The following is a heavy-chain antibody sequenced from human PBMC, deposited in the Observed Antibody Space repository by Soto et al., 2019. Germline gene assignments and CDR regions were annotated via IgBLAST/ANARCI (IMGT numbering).Heavy chain of an antibody. CDR1: GFTFSSYA. CDR2: ISGSGGST. Sequence: GGALRLSFAASGFTFSSYANSLGRPAPGKGVDWVSAISGSGGSTYYADSVKGRFTISRDNSKNTLYLQMNSLRAEDTAVYYCAKERITIFGVAARNDYDYWGQGTLVTVSS. D-gene: IGHD3-3*01. CDR3: AKERITIFGVAARNDYDY. V-gene: IGHV3-23*01. J-gene: IGHJ4*02.